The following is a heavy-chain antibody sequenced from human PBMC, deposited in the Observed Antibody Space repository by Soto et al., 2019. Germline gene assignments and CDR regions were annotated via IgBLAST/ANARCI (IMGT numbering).Heavy chain of an antibody. D-gene: IGHD6-13*01. J-gene: IGHJ4*02. CDR2: ISGSGGST. CDR1: GFTFSNYA. Sequence: EVQLLESGGGLVQPGGSLRLSCAASGFTFSNYAVTWVRQAPGKGLEWVSTISGSGGSTYYADSVKCRFTISRDNSKNTLYLQMSRLRAEDTAVYYCARDKGSSWYEIDYWGQGTLVTVS. CDR3: ARDKGSSWYEIDY. V-gene: IGHV3-23*01.